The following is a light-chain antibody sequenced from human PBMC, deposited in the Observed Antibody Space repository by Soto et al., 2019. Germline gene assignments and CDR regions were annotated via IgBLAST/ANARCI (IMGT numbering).Light chain of an antibody. Sequence: DIQMTQSPSSLSASVGDKVTITCRASQTISRFVNWYQHKPGKGPNLLIHAASSLQSGVPSRFSGSGSGTDFTLTISSLQPEDFATDYCQQTFVSPPTFGGGTQVAIK. J-gene: IGKJ4*01. V-gene: IGKV1-39*01. CDR1: QTISRF. CDR3: QQTFVSPPT. CDR2: AAS.